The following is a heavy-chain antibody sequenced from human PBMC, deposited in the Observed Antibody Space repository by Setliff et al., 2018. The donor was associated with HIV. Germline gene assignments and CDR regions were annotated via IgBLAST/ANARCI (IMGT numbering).Heavy chain of an antibody. J-gene: IGHJ5*02. CDR3: ARADHYFFLLLDRRPGAYSWFDP. D-gene: IGHD3-3*01. CDR1: GGSFSGYY. CDR2: INHSGST. Sequence: KPSETLSLTCAVYGGSFSGYYWSWIRQPPGKGLEWIGEINHSGSTNYNPSLKSRVTISVDTSKNQFSLKLSSVTAADTAVYYCARADHYFFLLLDRRPGAYSWFDPWGQGILVTVSS. V-gene: IGHV4-34*01.